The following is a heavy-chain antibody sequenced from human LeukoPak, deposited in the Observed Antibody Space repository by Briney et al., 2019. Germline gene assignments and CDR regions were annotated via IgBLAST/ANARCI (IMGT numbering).Heavy chain of an antibody. Sequence: GGSLSLSRAATGFTFTNYAMNWVRQAPGKGLDWVSVISASGADTYYSGSVKGRFTVSRDNSQNTLFLHSSSLGAEDTAVYFFARRPRDTSCDYLGAFHDWGQGKTVTVSS. V-gene: IGHV3-23*01. J-gene: IGHJ3*01. CDR2: ISASGADT. CDR1: GFTFTNYA. D-gene: IGHD3-22*01. CDR3: ARRPRDTSCDYLGAFHD.